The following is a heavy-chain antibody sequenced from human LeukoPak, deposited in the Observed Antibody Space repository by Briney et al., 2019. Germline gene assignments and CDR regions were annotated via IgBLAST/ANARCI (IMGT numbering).Heavy chain of an antibody. Sequence: PGGSLRLSCVGSGFTFGSYSMNWVRHAPGKGLEWVSYIGHTGSITDYADSVKGRFTISRDNAKTSIYLQMNSLRAEDTAVYYCAPLGVLISGYRAFDIWGQGTMVAVSS. V-gene: IGHV3-48*04. CDR2: IGHTGSIT. CDR1: GFTFGSYS. D-gene: IGHD3-3*01. J-gene: IGHJ3*02. CDR3: APLGVLISGYRAFDI.